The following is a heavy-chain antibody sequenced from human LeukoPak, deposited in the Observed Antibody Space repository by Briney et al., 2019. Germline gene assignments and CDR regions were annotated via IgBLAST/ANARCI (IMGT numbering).Heavy chain of an antibody. D-gene: IGHD6-19*01. Sequence: ASVKVSCKASGYTFTGYYMHWVRQAPGQGLEWMGWINLNSGGTNYAQKFQGRVTMARDTSISTAYMELSRLRSDDTAVYYCARITGYSSGWYGDYFDYWGQGTLVTVSS. J-gene: IGHJ4*02. CDR1: GYTFTGYY. CDR2: INLNSGGT. V-gene: IGHV1-2*02. CDR3: ARITGYSSGWYGDYFDY.